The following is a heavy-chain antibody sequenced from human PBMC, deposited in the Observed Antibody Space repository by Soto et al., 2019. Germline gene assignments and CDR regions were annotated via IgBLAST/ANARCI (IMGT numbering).Heavy chain of an antibody. CDR3: AFFGYVGYYYYYMDV. CDR2: FDPEDGET. V-gene: IGHV1-24*01. Sequence: ASVKVSCKVSGYTLTELSMHWVRQAPGKGLEWMGGFDPEDGETIYAQKFQGRVTMTEDTSTDTAYMELSSLRSEDTAVFYFAFFGYVGYYYYYMDVWGKGTTVTVSS. D-gene: IGHD5-12*01. CDR1: GYTLTELS. J-gene: IGHJ6*03.